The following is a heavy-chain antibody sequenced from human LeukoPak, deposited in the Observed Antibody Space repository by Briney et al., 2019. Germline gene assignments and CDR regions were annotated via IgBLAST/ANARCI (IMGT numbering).Heavy chain of an antibody. V-gene: IGHV3-48*03. CDR1: GFTFGTYD. CDR3: ARDGGDSSGYWFDY. D-gene: IGHD3-22*01. CDR2: ITSRSETR. Sequence: PGGSLRLSCAASGFTFGTYDMNWVRQAPGKGLEWISCITSRSETRYYADSVKGRFTISRDNAKNSLFLQLNSLRADDTAVYYCARDGGDSSGYWFDYWGQGTLVTVSS. J-gene: IGHJ4*02.